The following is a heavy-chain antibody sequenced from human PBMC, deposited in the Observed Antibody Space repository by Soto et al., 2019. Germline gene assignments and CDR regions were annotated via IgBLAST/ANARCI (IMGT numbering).Heavy chain of an antibody. D-gene: IGHD2-15*01. CDR2: VIPIFGTP. CDR3: ARSQGGSSSLDIYYYYYYGMDV. CDR1: GGTFSTYA. V-gene: IGHV1-69*01. J-gene: IGHJ6*02. Sequence: QVQLVQSGAEVKKPGSSVKVSCKAPGGTFSTYAISWVRQAPGQGLEWMGGVIPIFGTPKYEQKFKGRVTITEDESTSTGYMELRSLRSEDTAVYYCARSQGGSSSLDIYYYYYYGMDVWGQGTTVTVSS.